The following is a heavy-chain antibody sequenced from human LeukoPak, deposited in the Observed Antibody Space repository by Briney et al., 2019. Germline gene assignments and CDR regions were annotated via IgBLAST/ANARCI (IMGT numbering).Heavy chain of an antibody. CDR2: INHSGST. V-gene: IGHV4-34*01. J-gene: IGHJ6*03. D-gene: IGHD3-16*01. CDR1: GGSFSGYY. CDR3: ARVIAWGYYMDV. Sequence: ETLSLTCAVYGGSFSGYYWSWIRQPPGKGLEWIGEINHSGSTNYNPSLKSRVTISVDTSKNQFSLRLSSVTAADTAVYYCARVIAWGYYMDVWGKGTTVTVSS.